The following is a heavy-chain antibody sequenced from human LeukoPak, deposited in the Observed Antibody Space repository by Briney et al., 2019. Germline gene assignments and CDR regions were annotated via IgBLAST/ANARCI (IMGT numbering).Heavy chain of an antibody. CDR1: GGTFSSYA. CDR3: ARDRYDSSGYPSPFDY. CDR2: IIPILGIA. V-gene: IGHV1-69*04. J-gene: IGHJ4*02. D-gene: IGHD3-22*01. Sequence: AASVKVSCKASGGTFSSYAISWVRQAPGQGLEWMGRIIPILGIANYAQKVQGRVTITGDKSTSTAYMELSSLRSEDTAVYYCARDRYDSSGYPSPFDYWGQGTLVTVSS.